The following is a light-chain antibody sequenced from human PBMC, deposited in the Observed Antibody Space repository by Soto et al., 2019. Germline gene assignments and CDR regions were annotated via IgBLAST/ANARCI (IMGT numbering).Light chain of an antibody. CDR3: QQNNNCPPPL. CDR1: QSVSSS. CDR2: DAS. Sequence: EIVMTQSPATLSVSPGDRATLSCRASQSVSSSLAWYQQIPGQAPRLLIYDASTRPTGIPARFGGSGSGTAFTLPISSLQSEDFAVYYCQQNNNCPPPLFGGGTKVELK. V-gene: IGKV3-15*01. J-gene: IGKJ4*01.